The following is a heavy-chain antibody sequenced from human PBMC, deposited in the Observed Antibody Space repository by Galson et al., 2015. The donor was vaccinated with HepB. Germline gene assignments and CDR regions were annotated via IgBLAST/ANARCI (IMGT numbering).Heavy chain of an antibody. D-gene: IGHD5-18*01. V-gene: IGHV1-69*04. Sequence: VKVSCKASGGTFSSYAISWVRQAPGQGLEWMGRIIPILGIANYAQKFQGRVTITADKSTSTAYMELSSLRSEDTAVYYCARVGTAYYYGMDVWGQGTTVTVSS. J-gene: IGHJ6*02. CDR3: ARVGTAYYYGMDV. CDR2: IIPILGIA. CDR1: GGTFSSYA.